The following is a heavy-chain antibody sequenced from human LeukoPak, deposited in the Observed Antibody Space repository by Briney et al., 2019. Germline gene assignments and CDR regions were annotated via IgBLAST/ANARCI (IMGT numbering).Heavy chain of an antibody. Sequence: SQTLSLTCTVSGGSISSGGYYWSWIRQHPGKGLEWIGYIYYSGSTYYNPSLKGRVTISVDTSKNQFSLKLSSVTAADTAVYYCARAPSYGGNSDRVYYFDYWGQGTLVTVSS. J-gene: IGHJ4*02. CDR2: IYYSGST. V-gene: IGHV4-31*03. D-gene: IGHD4-23*01. CDR1: GGSISSGGYY. CDR3: ARAPSYGGNSDRVYYFDY.